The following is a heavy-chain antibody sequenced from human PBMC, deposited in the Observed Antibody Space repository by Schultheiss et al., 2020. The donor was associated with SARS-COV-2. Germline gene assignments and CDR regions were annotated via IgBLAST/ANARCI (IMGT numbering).Heavy chain of an antibody. D-gene: IGHD4-23*01. CDR1: GGSISSSSYY. V-gene: IGHV4-39*01. CDR3: AILDYGGNSLQFDY. J-gene: IGHJ4*02. Sequence: SETLSLTCTVSGGSISSSSYYWGWIRQPPGKGLEWIGEINHSGSTNYNPSLKSRVTISVDTSKNQFSLKLSSVTAADTAVYYCAILDYGGNSLQFDYWGQGTMVTVSS. CDR2: INHSGST.